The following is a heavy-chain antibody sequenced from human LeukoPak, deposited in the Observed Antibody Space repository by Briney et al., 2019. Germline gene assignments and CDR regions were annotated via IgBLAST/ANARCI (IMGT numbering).Heavy chain of an antibody. D-gene: IGHD3-10*01. CDR3: ARATGGSGLFDYYYYGMDV. J-gene: IGHJ6*02. V-gene: IGHV1-18*01. Sequence: GASVKVSCKASGYTFTSYGISWVRQAPGQGLEWMGWISAYNGNTNYAQKLQGRVTMTTDTSTSTAYMELRSLRSDDTAVYYCARATGGSGLFDYYYYGMDVWGQGTTVTVSS. CDR1: GYTFTSYG. CDR2: ISAYNGNT.